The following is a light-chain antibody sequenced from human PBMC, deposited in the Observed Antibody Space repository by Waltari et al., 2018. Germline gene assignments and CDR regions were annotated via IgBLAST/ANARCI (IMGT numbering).Light chain of an antibody. CDR1: QSLVHSDGDTY. Sequence: DVVMTQSPRSLPVTLGQRASLSCRSSQSLVHSDGDTYLHWFQQRPGQSPRRLINKVSERDPGVPDRFSGSGSGTDFTLEISTVEAEDVGVYYCMQSTHWPPWTFGQGTKVEIK. V-gene: IGKV2-30*02. CDR3: MQSTHWPPWT. CDR2: KVS. J-gene: IGKJ1*01.